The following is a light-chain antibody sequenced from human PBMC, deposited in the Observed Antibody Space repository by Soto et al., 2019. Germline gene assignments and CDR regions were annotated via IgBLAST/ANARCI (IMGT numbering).Light chain of an antibody. CDR1: QSISSW. CDR3: QQSRV. Sequence: DIQMTQSPSTLSASVGDRVTITCRASQSISSWLAWYQQKPGKAPKLLIYKTSSLKSGVPSRFSGSGSGTEVTLTIRSLQADDFATYYCQQSRVFGPGTKVDIK. J-gene: IGKJ3*01. V-gene: IGKV1-5*03. CDR2: KTS.